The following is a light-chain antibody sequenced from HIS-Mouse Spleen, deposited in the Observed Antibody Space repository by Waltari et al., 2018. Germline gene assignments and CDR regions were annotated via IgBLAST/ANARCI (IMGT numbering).Light chain of an antibody. Sequence: QSVLTQPPSASGTPGQRVTISCSGSSSNIGSNYVYWYQQLPGTAPKLLIDRNNQRPSGVPDRFSGSKAGTSASLASSGLRSEDEADYYCAAWDDSLSGVFGGGTKLTVL. CDR1: SSNIGSNY. V-gene: IGLV1-47*01. CDR2: RNN. J-gene: IGLJ2*01. CDR3: AAWDDSLSGV.